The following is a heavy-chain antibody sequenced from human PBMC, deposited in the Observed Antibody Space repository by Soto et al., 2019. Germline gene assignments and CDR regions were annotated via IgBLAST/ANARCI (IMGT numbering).Heavy chain of an antibody. CDR2: IAYDGNEK. CDR3: GKDVGDYVPYYYGVDV. V-gene: IGHV3-30*18. J-gene: IGHJ6*02. CDR1: GFTFKTHA. D-gene: IGHD1-26*01. Sequence: QVQLVESGGGVVQPGTSLRLSCAASGFTFKTHAMHWVRQAPGKGLEWMAVIAYDGNEKFYADSVKGRFTISRDNSKNALYLQINTLRNEDTAVDYCGKDVGDYVPYYYGVDVWGQGPTVTVSS.